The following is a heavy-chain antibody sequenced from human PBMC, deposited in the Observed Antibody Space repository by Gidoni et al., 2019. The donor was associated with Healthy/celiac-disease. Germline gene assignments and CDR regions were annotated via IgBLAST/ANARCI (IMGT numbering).Heavy chain of an antibody. CDR3: ARGRGPLLWFGELRCGDCWFDP. Sequence: VQLQQWGAGLWKPSETLSTTCDVYVGTFSGYYGSWIRPPPGKWLEWTGEINHSRSTNYHPSLKRLVTISLATSKTQLSRKLSSATAADTAVYYCARGRGPLLWFGELRCGDCWFDPWGQGTLVTVSS. CDR2: INHSRST. CDR1: VGTFSGYY. J-gene: IGHJ5*02. D-gene: IGHD3-10*01. V-gene: IGHV4-34*01.